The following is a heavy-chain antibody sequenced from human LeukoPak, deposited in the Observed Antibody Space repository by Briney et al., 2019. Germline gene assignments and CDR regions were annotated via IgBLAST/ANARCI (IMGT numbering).Heavy chain of an antibody. Sequence: GESLKISCKGSGYSFTSYWIGWVRQMPGKGLEWMGIIYPGDSDTRYSPSFQGQVTISADKSISTTYLQWSSLKASDTAMYYCARQGGYDTHRLGCYYGMDVWGQGTTVTVSS. CDR3: ARQGGYDTHRLGCYYGMDV. CDR1: GYSFTSYW. V-gene: IGHV5-51*01. J-gene: IGHJ6*02. CDR2: IYPGDSDT. D-gene: IGHD5-12*01.